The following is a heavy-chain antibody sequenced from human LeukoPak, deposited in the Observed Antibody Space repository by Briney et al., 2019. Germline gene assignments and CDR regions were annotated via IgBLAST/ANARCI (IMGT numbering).Heavy chain of an antibody. CDR3: ARSLGYCSSTSCYWEDDAFDI. CDR2: IIPIFGTA. D-gene: IGHD2-2*01. V-gene: IGHV1-69*05. J-gene: IGHJ3*02. Sequence: SVKVSCKASGGTFSSYAISWVRQAPGQGLEWMGGIIPIFGTANYAQKFQGRVTITTDESTSTAYMELSSLRSEDTAVYYCARSLGYCSSTSCYWEDDAFDIWGQGTMVTVSS. CDR1: GGTFSSYA.